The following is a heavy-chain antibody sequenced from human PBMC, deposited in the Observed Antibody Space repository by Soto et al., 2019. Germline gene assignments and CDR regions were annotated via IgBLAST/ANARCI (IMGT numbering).Heavy chain of an antibody. CDR3: ARRWRDYGGNGRNYGMDV. V-gene: IGHV5-51*01. J-gene: IGHJ6*02. Sequence: GEPLKIPRKGSGYSFTSHWIGRVRQKHGKGLEWMGIIYPGDSDTRYSPSFQGQVTISADKSISTAYLQWSSLKASDTAMYYCARRWRDYGGNGRNYGMDVWGQGTTVTVSS. D-gene: IGHD4-17*01. CDR2: IYPGDSDT. CDR1: GYSFTSHW.